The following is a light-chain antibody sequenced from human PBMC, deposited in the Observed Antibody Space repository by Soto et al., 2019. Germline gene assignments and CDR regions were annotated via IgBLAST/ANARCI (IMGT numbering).Light chain of an antibody. CDR2: AAS. V-gene: IGKV1-8*01. J-gene: IGKJ3*01. CDR3: QQYYSYPFT. CDR1: QGISSY. Sequence: AIRMTQSPSSFSASTGDRVTITCRASQGISSYLAWYQQKPGKAPKLLIYAASTLQSGVPSRFSGSGSGTDFTLTIRCLQSEDFATYYCQQYYSYPFTFGPGTKVEIK.